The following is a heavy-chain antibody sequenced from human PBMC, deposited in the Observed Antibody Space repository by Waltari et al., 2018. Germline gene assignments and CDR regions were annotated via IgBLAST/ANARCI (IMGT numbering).Heavy chain of an antibody. J-gene: IGHJ4*02. V-gene: IGHV3-30*18. CDR3: AKADGPSFYYFDY. CDR2: IWYDGSNK. CDR1: GFTFSSYG. Sequence: QVQLVESGGGVVQPGRSLRLSCAASGFTFSSYGMHWVRQAPGKGLEWVAVIWYDGSNKYYADSVKGRFTISRDNSKNTLYLQMNSLRAEDTAMYYCAKADGPSFYYFDYWGQGTLVTVSS.